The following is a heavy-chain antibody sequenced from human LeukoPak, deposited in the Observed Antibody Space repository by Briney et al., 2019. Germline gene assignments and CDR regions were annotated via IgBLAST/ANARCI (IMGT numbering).Heavy chain of an antibody. CDR2: INPNSGGT. V-gene: IGHV1-2*02. J-gene: IGHJ6*03. D-gene: IGHD3-9*01. Sequence: ASVKASCKAPGYTFTGYYMHWVRQAPGQGLEWMGWINPNSGGTNYAQKFQGRVTMTRDTSISTAYMELSRLRSDDTAVYYCAREYYDILTGPSHYMDVWGKGTTVTVSS. CDR1: GYTFTGYY. CDR3: AREYYDILTGPSHYMDV.